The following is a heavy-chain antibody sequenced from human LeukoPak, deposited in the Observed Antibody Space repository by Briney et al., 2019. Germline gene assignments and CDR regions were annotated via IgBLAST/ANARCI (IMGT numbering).Heavy chain of an antibody. D-gene: IGHD4-23*01. CDR1: GYSISSGYY. Sequence: PSETLSLTCAVSGYSISSGYYWGWIRQPPGKGLEWIGSIYHSGSTYYNPSLKSRVTISLDTSKNQFSLKLSSVTTADTAVYYCARDLYGGNPFDFWGQGTLVIVSS. V-gene: IGHV4-38-2*02. J-gene: IGHJ4*02. CDR2: IYHSGST. CDR3: ARDLYGGNPFDF.